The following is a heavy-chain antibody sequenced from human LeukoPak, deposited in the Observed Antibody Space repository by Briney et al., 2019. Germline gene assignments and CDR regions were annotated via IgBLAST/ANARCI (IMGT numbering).Heavy chain of an antibody. Sequence: GGSLRLSCAASGFTFSSYDMSWVRRAPGKGLEWVSAISGSGGSTYYADSVKGRFTISRDNSKNTLYLQMNSLRAEDTAVYYCAKDVRYYYDSSGYFGYWGQGTLVTVSS. D-gene: IGHD3-22*01. CDR2: ISGSGGST. CDR3: AKDVRYYYDSSGYFGY. J-gene: IGHJ4*02. V-gene: IGHV3-23*01. CDR1: GFTFSSYD.